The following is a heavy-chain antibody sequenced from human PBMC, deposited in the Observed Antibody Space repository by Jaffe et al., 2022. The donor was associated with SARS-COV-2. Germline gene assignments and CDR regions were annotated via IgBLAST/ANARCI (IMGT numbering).Heavy chain of an antibody. J-gene: IGHJ4*02. V-gene: IGHV3-43*02. D-gene: IGHD6-19*01. Sequence: EVQLVESGGGVVQPGGSLRLSCAASGFTFDDYAMHWVRQAPGKGLEWVSLISGDGGSTYYADSVKGRFTISRDNSKNSLYLQMNSLRTEDTALYYCAKDMTPLTYSSGCAYWGQGTLVTVSS. CDR2: ISGDGGST. CDR1: GFTFDDYA. CDR3: AKDMTPLTYSSGCAY.